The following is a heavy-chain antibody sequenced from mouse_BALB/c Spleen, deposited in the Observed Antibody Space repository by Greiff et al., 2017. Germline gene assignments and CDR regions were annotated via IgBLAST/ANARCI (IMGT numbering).Heavy chain of an antibody. V-gene: IGHV5-6*01. CDR2: ISSGGSYT. CDR3: ASRYYGYDEVAY. Sequence: VQLKESGGDLVKPGGSLKLSCAASGFTFSSYGMSWVRQTPDKRLEWVATISSGGSYTYYPDSVKGRFTISRDNAKNTLYLQMSSLKSEDTAMYYCASRYYGYDEVAYWGQGTLVTVSA. CDR1: GFTFSSYG. D-gene: IGHD2-2*01. J-gene: IGHJ3*01.